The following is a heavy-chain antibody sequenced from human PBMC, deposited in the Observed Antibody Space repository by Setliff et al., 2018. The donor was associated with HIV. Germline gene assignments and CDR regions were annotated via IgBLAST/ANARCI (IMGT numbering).Heavy chain of an antibody. Sequence: SETLSLTCTVSGGSIRSYYWSWIRQSPGKGLEWIGSIYYSGSTYYNPSLKSRVTISVDTSKNQFSLKLSSVTAADTAVYYCARPGLGYSYGGKIDPWGQGTLVTVSS. CDR3: ARPGLGYSYGGKIDP. CDR2: IYYSGST. V-gene: IGHV4-59*05. CDR1: GGSIRSYY. J-gene: IGHJ5*02. D-gene: IGHD5-18*01.